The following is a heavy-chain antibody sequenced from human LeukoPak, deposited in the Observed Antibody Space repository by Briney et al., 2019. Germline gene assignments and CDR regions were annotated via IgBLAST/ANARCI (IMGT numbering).Heavy chain of an antibody. J-gene: IGHJ4*02. CDR3: AKDRADYYGSGSYLSH. CDR2: ISSSSSYI. Sequence: AGGSLRLSCAASGFTFSSYSMNWVRQAPGKGLEWVSSISSSSSYIYYADSVKGRFTISRDNAKNSLYLQMNSLRAEDTAVYYCAKDRADYYGSGSYLSHWGQGTLVTVSS. D-gene: IGHD3-10*01. CDR1: GFTFSSYS. V-gene: IGHV3-21*04.